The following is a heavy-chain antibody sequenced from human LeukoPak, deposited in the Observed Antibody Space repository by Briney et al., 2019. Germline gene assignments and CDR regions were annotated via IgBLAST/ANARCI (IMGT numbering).Heavy chain of an antibody. Sequence: PGGSLRLSCAASGFTFSSYGMHWVRQAPGKGLEWVAVISYDGSNKYYADSVKGRFTISRDNSKNTLYLQMNSLRAEDTALYYCAKELLVPKGDGYNMFDYWGQGTLVTVSS. D-gene: IGHD5-24*01. CDR3: AKELLVPKGDGYNMFDY. J-gene: IGHJ4*02. CDR1: GFTFSSYG. CDR2: ISYDGSNK. V-gene: IGHV3-30*18.